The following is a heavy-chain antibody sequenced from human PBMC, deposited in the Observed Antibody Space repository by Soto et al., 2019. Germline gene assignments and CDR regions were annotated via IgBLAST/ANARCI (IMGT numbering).Heavy chain of an antibody. CDR3: ARDNWNAFLYVDH. Sequence: EVQLVESGGGLVQPGGSLTLSCAASGFTFSRNWMSWVRQAPGKGPEWVASIKQEGSEKYYVDSVKGRFTISRDKAKNSLYLQMTSLRPVDTAVCYCARDNWNAFLYVDHWVRGSLVTVYS. D-gene: IGHD1-20*01. CDR2: IKQEGSEK. CDR1: GFTFSRNW. J-gene: IGHJ2*01. V-gene: IGHV3-7*01.